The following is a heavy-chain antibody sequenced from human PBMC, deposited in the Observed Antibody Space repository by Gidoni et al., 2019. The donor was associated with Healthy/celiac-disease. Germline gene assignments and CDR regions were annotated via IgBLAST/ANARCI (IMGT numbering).Heavy chain of an antibody. Sequence: QVQLVQSGAEVKKPGASVKVSCKASGYTFTGYYMHWVRQAPGQGLEWMGWINPNSGGTNYAQKFQGWVTMTRDTSISTAYMELSRLRSDDTAVYYCARDRRDGRDIITGIAVAGPGLGGMDVWGQGTTVTVSS. CDR1: GYTFTGYY. CDR3: ARDRRDGRDIITGIAVAGPGLGGMDV. CDR2: INPNSGGT. V-gene: IGHV1-2*04. J-gene: IGHJ6*02. D-gene: IGHD6-19*01.